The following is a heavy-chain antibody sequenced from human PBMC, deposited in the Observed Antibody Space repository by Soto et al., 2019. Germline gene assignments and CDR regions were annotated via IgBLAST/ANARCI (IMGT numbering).Heavy chain of an antibody. CDR2: ISHSGST. D-gene: IGHD2-21*02. CDR1: GDSINSSHW. Sequence: SETLSLTCAVSGDSINSSHWWNLVRQPPEKGLEWIGQISHSGSTNYNPSLTSRVTISVDKSKNHFSLKLRSVTAADTALYYCARQRTSVVTQAYFDSWGQGSLVT. V-gene: IGHV4-4*02. CDR3: ARQRTSVVTQAYFDS. J-gene: IGHJ4*02.